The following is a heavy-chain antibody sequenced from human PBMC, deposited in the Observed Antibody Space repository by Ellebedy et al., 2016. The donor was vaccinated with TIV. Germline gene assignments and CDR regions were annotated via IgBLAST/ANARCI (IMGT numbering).Heavy chain of an antibody. V-gene: IGHV3-74*01. Sequence: GESLKISCAVSGLTFSDYWMHWVRQVPGKGLVWVSRISNDGSTTHYADSVRGRFTISRDNAKNSLYLQMNSLRAEDMALYYCAKETLFGPIGSNAFDIWGQGTMVTVSS. CDR1: GLTFSDYW. D-gene: IGHD3-10*01. CDR3: AKETLFGPIGSNAFDI. CDR2: ISNDGSTT. J-gene: IGHJ3*02.